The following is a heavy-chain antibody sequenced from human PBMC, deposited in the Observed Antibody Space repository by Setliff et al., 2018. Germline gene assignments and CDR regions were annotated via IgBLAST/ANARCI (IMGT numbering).Heavy chain of an antibody. CDR1: GFTFSSYA. V-gene: IGHV3-30*07. Sequence: PGGSLRLSCAASGFTFSSYAMHWVRQAPGKGLEWVAVISDDGINKYYADSVKGRFTISRDNSKNTLYLQMNSLRVEDTAVYYCAKMVGGSRSSGSCYFDYWGQGTLVTVSS. J-gene: IGHJ4*02. CDR2: ISDDGINK. CDR3: AKMVGGSRSSGSCYFDY. D-gene: IGHD2-15*01.